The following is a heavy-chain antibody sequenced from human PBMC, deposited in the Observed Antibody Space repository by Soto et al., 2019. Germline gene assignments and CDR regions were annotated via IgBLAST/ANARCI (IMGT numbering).Heavy chain of an antibody. CDR1: GGSISSYY. V-gene: IGHV3-23*01. CDR3: AKRSSSSTFDY. CDR2: ISGSDDST. J-gene: IGHJ4*02. D-gene: IGHD6-6*01. Sequence: ETLSLTCTVSGGSISSYYMSWIRQAPGKGLEWVSYISGSDDSTYYADSVKGRFTISRDNSKNTLYLQMNSLRAEDTAVYYCAKRSSSSTFDYWGQGTLVTVSS.